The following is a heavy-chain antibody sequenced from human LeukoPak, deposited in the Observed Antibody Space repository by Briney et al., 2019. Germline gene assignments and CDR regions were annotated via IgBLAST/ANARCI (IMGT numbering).Heavy chain of an antibody. V-gene: IGHV3-23*01. Sequence: GGSLRLSCAASGFTFSSYAMSWVHQAPGKGLEWVSAISGSGGSTYYADSVKGRFTISRDNSKNTLYLQMNSLRAEDTAVYYCARGPGSGSYGYYYYYMDVWGKGTTVTISS. CDR3: ARGPGSGSYGYYYYYMDV. J-gene: IGHJ6*03. D-gene: IGHD3-10*01. CDR1: GFTFSSYA. CDR2: ISGSGGST.